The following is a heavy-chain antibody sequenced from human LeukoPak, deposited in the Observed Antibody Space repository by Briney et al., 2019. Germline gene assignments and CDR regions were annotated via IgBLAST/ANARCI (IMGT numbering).Heavy chain of an antibody. CDR1: GFTFSSYG. Sequence: GGSLRLSCAASGFTFSSYGMHWVRQAPGKGLEGVAVISYDGSNKYYADSVKGRFTISRDNSKNTLYLQMNSLRAEDTAVYYCAKDRTYRQDYFDYWGQGTLVTVSS. V-gene: IGHV3-30*18. J-gene: IGHJ4*02. CDR2: ISYDGSNK. D-gene: IGHD4-11*01. CDR3: AKDRTYRQDYFDY.